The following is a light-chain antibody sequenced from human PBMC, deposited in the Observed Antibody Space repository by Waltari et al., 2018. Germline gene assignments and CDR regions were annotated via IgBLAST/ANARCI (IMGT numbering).Light chain of an antibody. J-gene: IGLJ3*02. Sequence: QSALTQPASVSGSPGQSITISCTGTSSDVGAYIHVSWYQQRPGKAPKLIIHNVSNRPSGVSNRVSGSKAANTASLTISGLQAEDEADYYCSSYMTSGTWVFGGGTKVTVL. V-gene: IGLV2-14*03. CDR3: SSYMTSGTWV. CDR2: NVS. CDR1: SSDVGAYIH.